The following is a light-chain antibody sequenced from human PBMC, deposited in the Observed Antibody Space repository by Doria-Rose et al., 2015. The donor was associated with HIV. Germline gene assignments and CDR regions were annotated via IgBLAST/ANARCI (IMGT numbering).Light chain of an antibody. CDR2: DAS. CDR1: QDISNY. J-gene: IGKJ2*01. Sequence: DIRLTQSPSSLSAPVGDRLTITCQASQDISNYLNWYQQKPGKAPKLLIYDASNLERGVPSRFSGSGSGTDFTFTISSLRPEDIATYYCQQYDDLPYTFGQGTNLKIK. V-gene: IGKV1-33*01. CDR3: QQYDDLPYT.